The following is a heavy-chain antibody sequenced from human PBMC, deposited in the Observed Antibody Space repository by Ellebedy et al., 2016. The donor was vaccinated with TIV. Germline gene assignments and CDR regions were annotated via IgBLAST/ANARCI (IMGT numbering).Heavy chain of an antibody. J-gene: IGHJ4*02. V-gene: IGHV3-74*01. D-gene: IGHD5-12*01. CDR3: ARDLSGDDLGIDF. CDR1: EFTFSNHW. CDR2: INSDGSSI. Sequence: PGGSLRLSCAASEFTFSNHWMHRVRQAPGKGLVWISRINSDGSSISYVDSVKGRFTISRDNAKDTQYLQMTSLRVEDTAIYYCARDLSGDDLGIDFWGQGTLVTVSS.